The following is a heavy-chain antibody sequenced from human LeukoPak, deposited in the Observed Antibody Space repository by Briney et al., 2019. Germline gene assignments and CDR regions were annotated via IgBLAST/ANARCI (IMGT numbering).Heavy chain of an antibody. D-gene: IGHD3-16*01. Sequence: GASLQISCKGSGYSFTNYWIGWVRQLPGKGLEWMGIIYPGDTDTKYSPSFQGQVTISADKSISTAYLQWRSLKASDTAMYYCARQPTPWGNFDYWGQGTLVTVSS. CDR3: ARQPTPWGNFDY. V-gene: IGHV5-51*01. CDR2: IYPGDTDT. J-gene: IGHJ4*02. CDR1: GYSFTNYW.